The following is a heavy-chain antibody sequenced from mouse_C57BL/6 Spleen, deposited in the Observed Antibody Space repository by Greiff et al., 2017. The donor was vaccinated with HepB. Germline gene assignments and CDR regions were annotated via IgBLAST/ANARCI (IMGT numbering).Heavy chain of an antibody. J-gene: IGHJ3*01. CDR1: GYTFTDYN. Sequence: EVQLQQSGPELVKPGASVKMSCKASGYTFTDYNMHWVKQSHGKSLEWIGYINPNNGGTSYNQKFKGKATLTVNKSSSTAYMARRSLTSADSAVYYCERSGGAYDALAWLAYWGQGTLVTVSS. V-gene: IGHV1-22*01. D-gene: IGHD2-3*01. CDR3: ERSGGAYDALAWLAY. CDR2: INPNNGGT.